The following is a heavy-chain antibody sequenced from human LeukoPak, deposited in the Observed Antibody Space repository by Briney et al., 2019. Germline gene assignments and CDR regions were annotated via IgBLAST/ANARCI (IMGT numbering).Heavy chain of an antibody. CDR3: ARGDHIVVVPAANGVRRENYIDY. CDR1: GYTFTSYY. D-gene: IGHD2-2*01. J-gene: IGHJ4*02. V-gene: IGHV1-46*01. CDR2: INPSGGST. Sequence: ASVKVSCKASGYTFTSYYMHWVRQAPGQVLVWMGIINPSGGSTSYAQKFQGRVTMTRDTSTSTVYMELSSLRSEDTAVYYCARGDHIVVVPAANGVRRENYIDYWGQGTLVTVSS.